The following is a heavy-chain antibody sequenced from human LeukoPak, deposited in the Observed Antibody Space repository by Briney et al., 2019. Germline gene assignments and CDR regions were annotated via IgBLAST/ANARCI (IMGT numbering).Heavy chain of an antibody. V-gene: IGHV4-30-2*01. CDR3: ARDHYDFWSGHYYGMDV. CDR1: CGSFSGYY. J-gene: IGHJ6*02. D-gene: IGHD3-3*01. Sequence: PSETLSLTCAVYCGSFSGYYWSWIRQPPGKGLEWNGYIFYCWSTYYNPSLKSRVTISVDRSKNQFSLKLSSVTAADTAVYYCARDHYDFWSGHYYGMDVWGQGTTVTVSS. CDR2: IFYCWST.